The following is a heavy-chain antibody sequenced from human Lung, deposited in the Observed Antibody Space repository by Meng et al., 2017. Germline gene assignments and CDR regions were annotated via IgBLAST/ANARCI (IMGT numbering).Heavy chain of an antibody. CDR1: GFTFSDHF. V-gene: IGHV3-72*01. CDR3: ARGYARGHPGIDY. J-gene: IGHJ4*02. Sequence: VQLVESGGGLVQPGGSLRFSCQASGFTFSDHFMDWVRQSPGKGLEWVGRVRNRANSFSTVYAASVRGRFTISRDDSKNSLYMEMNSLKSEDTAVYYCARGYARGHPGIDYWGQGTLVTVSS. CDR2: VRNRANSFST. D-gene: IGHD2-2*01.